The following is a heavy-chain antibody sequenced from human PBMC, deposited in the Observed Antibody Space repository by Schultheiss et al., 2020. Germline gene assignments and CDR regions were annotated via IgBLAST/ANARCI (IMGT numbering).Heavy chain of an antibody. D-gene: IGHD1-14*01. V-gene: IGHV1-2*06. CDR1: GYTFTGYY. Sequence: ASVKVSCKASGYTFTGYYMHWVRQAPGQGLEWMGRINPNSGGTNYAQKFQGRVTMTRDTSISTAYMELSRLRSDDTAVYYCARDRKAAPGFDYWGQGTLVTVSS. CDR3: ARDRKAAPGFDY. CDR2: INPNSGGT. J-gene: IGHJ4*02.